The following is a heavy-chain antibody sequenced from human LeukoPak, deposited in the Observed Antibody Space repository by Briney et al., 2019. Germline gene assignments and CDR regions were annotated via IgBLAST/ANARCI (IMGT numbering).Heavy chain of an antibody. CDR3: AKDREYDDSCAYNG. D-gene: IGHD3-16*01. CDR2: ISHVGGT. Sequence: GGSLRLSCAASGFTFSDYAMSWVRQAPEKGLEWVSTISHVGGTYYADSVRDRFTISRDDSKNMVYLQMDSLRAEDTAVYYCAKDREYDDSCAYNGWGQGTLVTVSS. V-gene: IGHV3-23*01. J-gene: IGHJ4*02. CDR1: GFTFSDYA.